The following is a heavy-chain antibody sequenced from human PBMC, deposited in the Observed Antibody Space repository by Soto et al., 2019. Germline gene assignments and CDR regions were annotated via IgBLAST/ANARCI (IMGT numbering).Heavy chain of an antibody. CDR2: IIPIFGTA. CDR1: GGTFSSYA. V-gene: IGHV1-69*12. Sequence: QVQLVQSGAEEKKPGSSVKVSCKASGGTFSSYAISWVRQAPGQGLEWMGGIIPIFGTADYAQKFQGRVTITAHESTSAAYMELSNLRSEDTAVYYCARDGGVYDYSPFDYWGQGTLVTVSS. J-gene: IGHJ4*02. CDR3: ARDGGVYDYSPFDY. D-gene: IGHD4-4*01.